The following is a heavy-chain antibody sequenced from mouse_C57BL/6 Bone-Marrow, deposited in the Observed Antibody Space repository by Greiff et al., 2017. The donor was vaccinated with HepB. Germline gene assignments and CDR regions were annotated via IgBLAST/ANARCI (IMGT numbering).Heavy chain of an antibody. V-gene: IGHV14-3*01. D-gene: IGHD2-5*01. CDR3: ARSPYSNYDAMDY. CDR2: IDPANGNT. Sequence: EVKLQESVAELVRPGASVKLSCTASGFNIKNTYMHWVKQRPEQGLEWIGRIDPANGNTKYAPKFQGKATITADTSSNTAYLQLSSLTSEDTAIYYCARSPYSNYDAMDYWGQGTSVTVSS. CDR1: GFNIKNTY. J-gene: IGHJ4*01.